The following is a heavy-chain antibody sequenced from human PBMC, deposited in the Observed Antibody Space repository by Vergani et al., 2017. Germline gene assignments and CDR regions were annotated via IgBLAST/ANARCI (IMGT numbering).Heavy chain of an antibody. CDR1: GFTFSTHA. J-gene: IGHJ6*03. Sequence: VQLLQSGGDLVQPGGSLKLSCVASGFTFSTHAMSWVRQAPGKGLEWVSVISYDGNKKNYADFVKGRFTISRDNSKNTLYLEMNALRAEDTAVYYCARDFLTRVTTLDYYYMGVWGKGTTVTVSS. D-gene: IGHD1-1*01. CDR2: ISYDGNKK. CDR3: ARDFLTRVTTLDYYYMGV. V-gene: IGHV3-30*03.